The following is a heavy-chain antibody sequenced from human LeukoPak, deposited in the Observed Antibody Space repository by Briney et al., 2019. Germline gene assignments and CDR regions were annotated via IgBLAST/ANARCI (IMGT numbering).Heavy chain of an antibody. CDR2: IRYDGSNK. V-gene: IGHV3-30*02. CDR3: ARVQFQWFDP. Sequence: GGSLRLACAASGFTFSSYGIHWVRQAPGKGLEWVAFIRYDGSNKYYADSVKGRFTISRDNSKNALYLQMNNLRVEDTAVYYCARVQFQWFDPWGQGTLVAVSS. CDR1: GFTFSSYG. J-gene: IGHJ5*02.